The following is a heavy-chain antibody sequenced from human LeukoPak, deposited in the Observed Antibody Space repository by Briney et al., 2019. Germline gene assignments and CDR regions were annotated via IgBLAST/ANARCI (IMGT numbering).Heavy chain of an antibody. CDR1: GGSINSYY. J-gene: IGHJ4*02. V-gene: IGHV4-59*01. Sequence: SETLSLTCTVSGGSINSYYWSWIRQPPGRGLEWVGYIYYSGSTNYKPSLKRRVTISVDTSKNQFSLKVSSVTAADTAVYYCASSRSSSGWSLIDYWGQGALVTVSS. CDR2: IYYSGST. CDR3: ASSRSSSGWSLIDY. D-gene: IGHD6-19*01.